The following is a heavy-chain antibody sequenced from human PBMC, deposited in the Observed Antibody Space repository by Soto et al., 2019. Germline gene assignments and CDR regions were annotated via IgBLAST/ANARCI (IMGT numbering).Heavy chain of an antibody. Sequence: GGSLRLSCAASGFTFSSYSMNWVRQAPGKGLEWVSSISSSSYIYYADSVKGRFTISRDNAKNSLYLQMNSLRAEDTAVYYCARVRQSGDFWSGYSYGMDVWGQGTTVTVSS. D-gene: IGHD3-3*01. V-gene: IGHV3-21*01. CDR2: ISSSSYI. CDR1: GFTFSSYS. CDR3: ARVRQSGDFWSGYSYGMDV. J-gene: IGHJ6*02.